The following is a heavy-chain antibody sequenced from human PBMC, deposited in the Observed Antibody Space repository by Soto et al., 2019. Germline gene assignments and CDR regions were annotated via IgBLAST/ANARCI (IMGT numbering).Heavy chain of an antibody. J-gene: IGHJ4*02. V-gene: IGHV3-23*01. Sequence: GGSLRLSCAASGFTFSSYAMSWVRQAPGKGLEWVSAISGSGGSTYYADSVKGRFTISRDNSKNTLYLQMNSLRAEGTAVYYCAKDQGSSSSFDYWGQGTLVTVSS. D-gene: IGHD6-6*01. CDR3: AKDQGSSSSFDY. CDR1: GFTFSSYA. CDR2: ISGSGGST.